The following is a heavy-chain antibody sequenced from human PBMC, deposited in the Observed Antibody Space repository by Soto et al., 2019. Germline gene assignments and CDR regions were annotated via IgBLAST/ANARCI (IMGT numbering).Heavy chain of an antibody. V-gene: IGHV3-30-3*01. CDR3: ARGPYCSGGTCFGSQSAFDI. D-gene: IGHD2-15*01. Sequence: QVQLVESGGGVVQPGTSLRLSCAASGFTFSSYAMHWVRQAPGKGLEWVAVISYDGYNKYYADSVKGRFTISRDNSKNTLYLQMNSLRDEDTAVYYCARGPYCSGGTCFGSQSAFDIWGQGTMVTVSS. CDR2: ISYDGYNK. CDR1: GFTFSSYA. J-gene: IGHJ3*02.